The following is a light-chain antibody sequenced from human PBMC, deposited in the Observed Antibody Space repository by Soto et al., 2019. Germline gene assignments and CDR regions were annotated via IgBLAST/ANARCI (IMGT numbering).Light chain of an antibody. CDR3: SSYTSSSTLFV. CDR1: SSDVGGYNY. V-gene: IGLV2-14*01. J-gene: IGLJ1*01. Sequence: QSVLIQPPSVSGSPGQSVTISCTGTSSDVGGYNYASWYQQHPGKAPKLMIYEVSNRPSGVSNRFSGSKSGNTASLTISGLQAEDEADYYCSSYTSSSTLFVFGTGTKVTVL. CDR2: EVS.